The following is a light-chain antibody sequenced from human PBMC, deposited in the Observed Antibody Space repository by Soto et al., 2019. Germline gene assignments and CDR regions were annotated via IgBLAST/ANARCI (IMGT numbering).Light chain of an antibody. V-gene: IGKV4-1*01. CDR3: HQYYGSPPRT. CDR1: PSVLYSSNNKHS. J-gene: IGKJ1*01. CDR2: WGF. Sequence: DIVMTQSTDSLSVSLGARATINCKSSPSVLYSSNNKHSLAWYQQKPGQSPKLLISWGFIRESGVPDRFSGSGSGTDFTLNISSLQAEDVAGYYCHQYYGSPPRTFGQGTKVEIK.